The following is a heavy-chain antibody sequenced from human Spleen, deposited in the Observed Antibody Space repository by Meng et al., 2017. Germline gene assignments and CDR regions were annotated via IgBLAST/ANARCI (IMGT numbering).Heavy chain of an antibody. CDR2: IYYGGST. CDR3: ASWIYSCGWQ. D-gene: IGHD6-19*01. J-gene: IGHJ4*02. CDR1: GGSISSGGYY. V-gene: IGHV4-31*03. Sequence: SETLSLTCTVSGGSISSGGYYWSWIRQHPGKGLEWIGYIYYGGSTYYNPSLKSRVTISVDTSKNQFSLKLSSVTAADTAVYYCASWIYSCGWQWGQGTLVTVSS.